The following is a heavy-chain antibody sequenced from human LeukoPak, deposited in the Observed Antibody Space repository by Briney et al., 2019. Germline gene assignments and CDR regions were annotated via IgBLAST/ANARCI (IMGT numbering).Heavy chain of an antibody. CDR1: GFTFSTYA. D-gene: IGHD2-15*01. Sequence: GGSLRLSCAASGFTFSTYALSWVRQAPGQGLEWVSAITGSGESIYYADSVKSRVTISRDNSKNTLYLQMNSLRVEDTAVYYCAKDLCSGGSCRRYFDYWGQGTLVTVSS. V-gene: IGHV3-23*01. CDR3: AKDLCSGGSCRRYFDY. J-gene: IGHJ4*02. CDR2: ITGSGESI.